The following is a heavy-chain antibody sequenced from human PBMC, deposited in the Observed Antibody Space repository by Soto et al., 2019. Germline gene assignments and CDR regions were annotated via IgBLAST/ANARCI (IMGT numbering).Heavy chain of an antibody. CDR2: ISYDGGNK. J-gene: IGHJ4*02. CDR1: NFVFSVYS. D-gene: IGHD3-3*01. CDR3: ARDKDQYDFWGGTLDS. Sequence: QLVESGGGVVQPEMSLKLSCTASNFVFSVYSLHWVRQAPGKGLEWVALISYDGGNKYYADSVKGRFTISRDNSKNTLYLQMNSLRREDTAVYYCARDKDQYDFWGGTLDSWGQGTLVTVSS. V-gene: IGHV3-30-3*01.